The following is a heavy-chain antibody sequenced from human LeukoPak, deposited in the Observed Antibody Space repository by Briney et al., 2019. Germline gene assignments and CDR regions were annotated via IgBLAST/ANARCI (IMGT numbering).Heavy chain of an antibody. D-gene: IGHD5-24*01. J-gene: IGHJ4*02. V-gene: IGHV1-24*01. Sequence: ASVKVSCKVSGSAFTELSIHWVRQVPGKGLEWMGGYDREEGETRYAEKFQGRVTLTDDTSTDTAFMELSSLRSDDTAVYFCTTNLFVEPPTPYYFDDWGQGTLVIVSS. CDR3: TTNLFVEPPTPYYFDD. CDR1: GSAFTELS. CDR2: YDREEGET.